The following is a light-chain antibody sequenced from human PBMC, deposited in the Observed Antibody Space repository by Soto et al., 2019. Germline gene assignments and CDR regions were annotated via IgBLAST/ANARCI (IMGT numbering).Light chain of an antibody. J-gene: IGLJ2*01. CDR3: SSYTSSSTLVV. CDR2: NVS. V-gene: IGLV2-14*01. CDR1: SSDVGGYNY. Sequence: QSALTQPASVSGSPGQSITISCTGTSSDVGGYNYVSWYQQHPDKAPKLMIYNVSNQPSGVSNRFSGSKSGNTASLTISGLQAEDEADYYCSSYTSSSTLVVFGGGTKLTVL.